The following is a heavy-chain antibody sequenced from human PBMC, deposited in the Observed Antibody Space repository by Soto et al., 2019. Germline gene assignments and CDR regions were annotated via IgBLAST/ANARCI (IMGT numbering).Heavy chain of an antibody. CDR1: GYTFTSYG. Sequence: ASVKVSCKASGYTFTSYGISWVRQAPGQGLEWMGWISAYNGNTNYAQKLQGRVTMTTDTSTSTAYMELRSLRSDDTAVYYCASHPGYYSSSRKGGYYYYYMDVWGKGTTVTVSS. J-gene: IGHJ6*03. CDR2: ISAYNGNT. CDR3: ASHPGYYSSSRKGGYYYYYMDV. D-gene: IGHD6-6*01. V-gene: IGHV1-18*01.